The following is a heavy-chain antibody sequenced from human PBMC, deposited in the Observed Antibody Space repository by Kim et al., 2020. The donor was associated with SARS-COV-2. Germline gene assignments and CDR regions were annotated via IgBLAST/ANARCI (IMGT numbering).Heavy chain of an antibody. CDR3: ARDVSGYSSSWIWYFDL. CDR2: ISSSSSYT. CDR1: GFTFSDYY. V-gene: IGHV3-11*05. Sequence: GGSLRLSCAASGFTFSDYYMSWIRQAPGKGLEWVSYISSSSSYTNYADSVKGRFTISRDNAKNSLYLQMNSLRAEDTAVYYCARDVSGYSSSWIWYFDLWGRGTLVTVSS. D-gene: IGHD6-13*01. J-gene: IGHJ2*01.